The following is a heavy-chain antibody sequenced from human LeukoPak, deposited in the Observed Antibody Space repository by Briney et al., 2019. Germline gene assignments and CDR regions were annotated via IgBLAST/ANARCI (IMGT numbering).Heavy chain of an antibody. J-gene: IGHJ4*02. V-gene: IGHV3-7*01. CDR1: GFTFSCYW. CDR2: IKQDGSEK. Sequence: QAGGSLRLSCAASGFTFSCYWMTWVRQAPGKGLEWVANIKQDGSEKYYVDSVKGRFTISRDNAKNSLYLQMNSLRAEDTAVYYCARVGLLWFGESPGLDYWGQGTLVTVSS. D-gene: IGHD3-10*01. CDR3: ARVGLLWFGESPGLDY.